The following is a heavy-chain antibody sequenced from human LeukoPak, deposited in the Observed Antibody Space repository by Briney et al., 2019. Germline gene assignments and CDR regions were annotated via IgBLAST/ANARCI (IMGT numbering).Heavy chain of an antibody. Sequence: GGSLRLSCAASGFTFSSYEMNWVRQAPGKGPEWVSYISSSGSTIYYADSVKGRFTISRDNAKNSLYLQMNSLRAEDTAVYYCATARDPRSRRTGMDVWGKGTTVTVSS. CDR3: ATARDPRSRRTGMDV. J-gene: IGHJ6*04. CDR1: GFTFSSYE. CDR2: ISSSGSTI. D-gene: IGHD1-14*01. V-gene: IGHV3-48*03.